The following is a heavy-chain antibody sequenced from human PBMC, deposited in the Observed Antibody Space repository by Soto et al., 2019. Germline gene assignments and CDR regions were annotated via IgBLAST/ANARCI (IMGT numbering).Heavy chain of an antibody. V-gene: IGHV4-31*03. CDR2: IYYSGST. CDR1: GGSISSGGYY. D-gene: IGHD1-1*01. J-gene: IGHJ5*02. Sequence: SETLSLTCTVSGGSISSGGYYWSWIRQHPGKGLEWIGYIYYSGSTYYNPSLKSRVTISVDTSKNQFSLKLSSVTAADTAVYYCARGRVHLDRRVPFAENLFDPWGQGSLVTVSS. CDR3: ARGRVHLDRRVPFAENLFDP.